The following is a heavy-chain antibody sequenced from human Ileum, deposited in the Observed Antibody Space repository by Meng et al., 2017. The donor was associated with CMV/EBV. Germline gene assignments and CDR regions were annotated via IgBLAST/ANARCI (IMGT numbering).Heavy chain of an antibody. CDR3: ARGGSYYGYFDY. J-gene: IGHJ4*02. D-gene: IGHD1-26*01. V-gene: IGHV3-66*02. CDR2: IYTGGST. Sequence: CAGSGLTVSNDYMNWVRQAPGKGLEWVSVIYTGGSTDYADSVKGRFTISRDNSKNTLYLQMNSLRPEDTAVYYCARGGSYYGYFDYWGQGTLVTVSS. CDR1: GLTVSNDY.